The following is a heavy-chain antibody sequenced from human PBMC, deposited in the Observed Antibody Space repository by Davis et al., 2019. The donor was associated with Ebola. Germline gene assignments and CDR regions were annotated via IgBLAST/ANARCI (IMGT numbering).Heavy chain of an antibody. CDR3: ARDVTRGGMDV. Sequence: SETLSLTCNVSGVSINSVGYYWNWIRQPPGMGLEWIGSIYHSGSTDYNPSLKTRFSISIDTSKNQFSLKVHSVTAADTAVYYCARDVTRGGMDVWGQGTTVTVSS. CDR2: IYHSGST. D-gene: IGHD2-21*02. V-gene: IGHV4-61*08. J-gene: IGHJ6*02. CDR1: GVSINSVGYY.